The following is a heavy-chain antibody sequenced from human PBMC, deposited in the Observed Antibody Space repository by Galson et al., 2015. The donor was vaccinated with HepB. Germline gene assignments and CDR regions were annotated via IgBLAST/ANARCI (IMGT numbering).Heavy chain of an antibody. D-gene: IGHD3-16*01. CDR2: ISYDGSNK. J-gene: IGHJ3*02. CDR1: GFTFSSYA. CDR3: ARHSIPFGGVDDAFDI. Sequence: SLRLSCAASGFTFSSYAMHWVRQAPGKGLEWVAVISYDGSNKYYADSVKGRFTISRDNSKNTLYLQMNSLRAEDTAVYYCARHSIPFGGVDDAFDIWGQGTMVTVSS. V-gene: IGHV3-30*04.